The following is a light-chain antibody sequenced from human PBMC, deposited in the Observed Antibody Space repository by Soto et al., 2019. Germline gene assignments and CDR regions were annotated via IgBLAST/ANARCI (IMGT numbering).Light chain of an antibody. CDR1: QSISNY. J-gene: IGKJ1*01. Sequence: DIQMTQSPSSLSASVGDRVTITCRASQSISNYLNWYQQKPGKAPKLLMYAASSLQSGVPSRFSGSGSGTDFTLTIGSLQPEDFATYYCQQSYSTPRTFGQGTKVEIK. CDR2: AAS. V-gene: IGKV1-39*01. CDR3: QQSYSTPRT.